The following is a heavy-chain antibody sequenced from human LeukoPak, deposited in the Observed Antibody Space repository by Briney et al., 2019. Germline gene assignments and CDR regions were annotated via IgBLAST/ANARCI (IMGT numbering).Heavy chain of an antibody. CDR3: ARDASWSGYYEGYFDY. CDR1: GFTFSSYA. Sequence: AGGSLRLSCAASGFTFSSYAMSWVRQAPGKGLEWVSAISGSGGSTYYADSVKGRFTISRDNSKNTLYLQMNSLRAEDTAVYYCARDASWSGYYEGYFDYWGQGTLVTVS. J-gene: IGHJ4*02. D-gene: IGHD3-3*01. CDR2: ISGSGGST. V-gene: IGHV3-23*01.